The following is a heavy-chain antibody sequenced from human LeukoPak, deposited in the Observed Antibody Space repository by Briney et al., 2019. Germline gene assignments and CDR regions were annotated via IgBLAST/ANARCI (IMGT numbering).Heavy chain of an antibody. Sequence: GGSLRLSCAASGLSVSGNHMSWVRQAPGKGLEWVSLINNEASTDYADSVKGRFTISRDNSKNTLYLQMNSLRAEDTAIYYCAKDEGTSVDGDYFDYWGQGTLVTVSS. CDR1: GLSVSGNH. D-gene: IGHD3-10*01. J-gene: IGHJ4*02. CDR2: INNEAST. CDR3: AKDEGTSVDGDYFDY. V-gene: IGHV3-53*01.